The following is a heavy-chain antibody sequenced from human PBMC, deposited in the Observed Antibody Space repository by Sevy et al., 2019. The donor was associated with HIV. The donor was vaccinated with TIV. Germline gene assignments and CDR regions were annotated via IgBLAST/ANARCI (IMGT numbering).Heavy chain of an antibody. V-gene: IGHV3-30*18. CDR2: ISIDGSNK. D-gene: IGHD2-15*01. J-gene: IGHJ4*02. Sequence: GGSLRLSCAASGFTFKYHGMHWVRQAPGKGLEWLSLISIDGSNKYYADSVKGRFTISRDNAKNTVSVQMNSLRPEDTATYYCAKDGGHIDIDYWGQGILVTVSP. CDR1: GFTFKYHG. CDR3: AKDGGHIDIDY.